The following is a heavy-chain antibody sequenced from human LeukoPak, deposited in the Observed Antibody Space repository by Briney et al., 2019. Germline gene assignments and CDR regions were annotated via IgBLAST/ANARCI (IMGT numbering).Heavy chain of an antibody. CDR3: ARDPRTTTSSNCFAP. Sequence: PSETLSLTGAVYGGSWSGYYWRWIRQPPGKGLEWCGEIKYRGNTNYNPSLKSRVTMSVDMSTNQAYLKLSSVTAADTAVYYCARDPRTTTSSNCFAPWGQGTLVTVSA. D-gene: IGHD1/OR15-1a*01. CDR2: IKYRGNT. V-gene: IGHV4-34*01. J-gene: IGHJ5*02. CDR1: GGSWSGYY.